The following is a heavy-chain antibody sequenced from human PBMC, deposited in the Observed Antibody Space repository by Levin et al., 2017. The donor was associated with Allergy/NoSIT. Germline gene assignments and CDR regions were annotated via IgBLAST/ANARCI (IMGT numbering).Heavy chain of an antibody. CDR1: GFTFSDAW. CDR3: TTDYDARTYDNGCDS. J-gene: IGHJ4*02. Sequence: GGSLRLSCVASGFTFSDAWMSWVRQAPGKGLEWVGRIRRENDGRTDYAAPVKGRLTISRDDSENTVYLQMNSLKSEDTGVYYCTTDYDARTYDNGCDSWGQGVLVTVSS. CDR2: IRRENDGRT. D-gene: IGHD3-10*01. V-gene: IGHV3-15*01.